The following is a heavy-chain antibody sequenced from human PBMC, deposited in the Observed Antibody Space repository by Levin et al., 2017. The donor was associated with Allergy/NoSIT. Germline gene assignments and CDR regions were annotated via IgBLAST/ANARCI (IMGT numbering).Heavy chain of an antibody. D-gene: IGHD5-12*01. J-gene: IGHJ4*02. CDR2: IKQDGSEK. CDR1: GFTFSSYW. CDR3: AREGIQWLDPLHFDY. V-gene: IGHV3-7*01. Sequence: QAGGSLRLSCAASGFTFSSYWMSWVRQAPGKGLEWVANIKQDGSEKYYVDSVKGRFTISRDNAKNSLYLQMNSLRAEDTAVYYCAREGIQWLDPLHFDYWGQGTLVTVSS.